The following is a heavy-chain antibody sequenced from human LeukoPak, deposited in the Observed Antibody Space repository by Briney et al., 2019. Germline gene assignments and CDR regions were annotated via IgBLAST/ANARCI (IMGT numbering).Heavy chain of an antibody. V-gene: IGHV3-48*01. CDR3: ARGLGSGRHAFDI. D-gene: IGHD3-10*01. CDR2: ISSSSSTI. CDR1: GFTFSSYS. Sequence: GGSLRLSCAASGFTFSSYSMNWVRPAPGKGLEWASYISSSSSTIYYADSVKGRFTIYRDNAKNSLYLQMNSLRAEDTAVYYCARGLGSGRHAFDIWGQGTMVTVSS. J-gene: IGHJ3*02.